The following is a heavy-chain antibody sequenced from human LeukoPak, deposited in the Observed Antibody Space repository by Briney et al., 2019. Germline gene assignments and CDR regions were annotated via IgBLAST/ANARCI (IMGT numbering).Heavy chain of an antibody. D-gene: IGHD1-26*01. J-gene: IGHJ6*03. CDR2: ITTSSTYT. CDR1: GFSFSSYN. V-gene: IGHV3-21*01. CDR3: ARDPYSGSYGDSYYYYMDV. Sequence: GGSLRLSCAASGFSFSSYNMNWVRQAPGKGLEWVSSITTSSTYTFYADSVKGRFPISRDNAKNSLYLQMNSLRAEDTAVYYCARDPYSGSYGDSYYYYMDVWGKGTTVTISS.